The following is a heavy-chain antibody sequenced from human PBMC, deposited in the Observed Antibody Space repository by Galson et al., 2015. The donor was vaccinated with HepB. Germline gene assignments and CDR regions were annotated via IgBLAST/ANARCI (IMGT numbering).Heavy chain of an antibody. V-gene: IGHV5-10-1*01. Sequence: QSGAEVKKPGESLRISCKGSGYSFTSYWISWVRQMPGKGLEWMGRIDPSDSYTNYSPSFQGHVTISADKSISTAYLQWSSLKASDTAMYYCARQEWELLRYYYYGMDVWGQGTTVTVSS. J-gene: IGHJ6*02. CDR1: GYSFTSYW. D-gene: IGHD1-26*01. CDR3: ARQEWELLRYYYYGMDV. CDR2: IDPSDSYT.